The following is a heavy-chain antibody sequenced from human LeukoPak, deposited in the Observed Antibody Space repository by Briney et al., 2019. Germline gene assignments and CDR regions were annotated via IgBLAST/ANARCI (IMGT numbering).Heavy chain of an antibody. CDR3: ARASVGTTEDY. V-gene: IGHV4-61*02. D-gene: IGHD4-11*01. J-gene: IGHJ4*02. Sequence: PSETLSLTCAVSGGSISSGGYSWSWIRQPPGKGLEWIGRIYTSGSTNYNPSLKSRVTMSVDTSKNQFSLKLSSVTAADTAVYYCARASVGTTEDYWGQGTLVTVSS. CDR1: GGSISSGGYS. CDR2: IYTSGST.